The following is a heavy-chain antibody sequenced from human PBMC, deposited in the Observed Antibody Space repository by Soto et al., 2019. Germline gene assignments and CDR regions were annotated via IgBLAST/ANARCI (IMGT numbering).Heavy chain of an antibody. V-gene: IGHV3-33*01. CDR2: VWSDGSKE. D-gene: IGHD1-26*01. CDR3: ARRSSGNHGVDY. CDR1: GFTFSTYS. Sequence: PGGSRRLSCAASGFTFSTYSVHWVRQAPGKGLEWVAVVWSDGSKEFYADSLKGRFTISRDNSKNTVYLQMNSLRAEDTAVYYCARRSSGNHGVDYWGQGTMVTASS. J-gene: IGHJ4*02.